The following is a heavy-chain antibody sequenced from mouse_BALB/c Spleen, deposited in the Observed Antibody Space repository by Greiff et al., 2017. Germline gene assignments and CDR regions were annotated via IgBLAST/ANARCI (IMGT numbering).Heavy chain of an antibody. D-gene: IGHD2-3*01. CDR1: GFPFSSYG. Sequence: EVMLVESGGGLMQPGGSLKLSCAASGFPFSSYGLSWVRQTPDKRLGLVATINSNGGSTYYPDRVKGRFTISRDNAKNTLYLQMSSLKSEDTAMYYCARDLYDGYYGYFDEWGQGTTRTVSA. CDR3: ARDLYDGYYGYFDE. V-gene: IGHV5-6-3*01. J-gene: IGHJ2*01. CDR2: INSNGGST.